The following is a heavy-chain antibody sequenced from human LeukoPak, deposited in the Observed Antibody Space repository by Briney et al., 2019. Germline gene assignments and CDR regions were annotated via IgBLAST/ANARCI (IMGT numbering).Heavy chain of an antibody. Sequence: ASVKVSCKASAYTFTAYYIHWVRQAPGQGLEWMGWINPNSGGTSYAQRFQGRVTLTRDTSISTAYMELSRLGSDDTAVYYCARSCSSGWLEGYYFDYWGQGTLVTVSS. CDR1: AYTFTAYY. D-gene: IGHD6-19*01. CDR2: INPNSGGT. J-gene: IGHJ4*02. V-gene: IGHV1-2*02. CDR3: ARSCSSGWLEGYYFDY.